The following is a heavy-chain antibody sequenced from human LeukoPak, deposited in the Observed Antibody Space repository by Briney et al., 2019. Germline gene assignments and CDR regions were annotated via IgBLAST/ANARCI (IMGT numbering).Heavy chain of an antibody. D-gene: IGHD2-21*02. CDR2: INHSGST. CDR1: GVSFSGYY. V-gene: IGHV4-34*01. Sequence: SETLSLTCAVYGVSFSGYYWSWIRQPPGKGLEWIGEINHSGSTNYNPSLKSRVTISVDTSKNQFSLKLSSVTAADTAVYYCARASYCGGDCPWDYFDYWGQGTLVTVSS. CDR3: ARASYCGGDCPWDYFDY. J-gene: IGHJ4*02.